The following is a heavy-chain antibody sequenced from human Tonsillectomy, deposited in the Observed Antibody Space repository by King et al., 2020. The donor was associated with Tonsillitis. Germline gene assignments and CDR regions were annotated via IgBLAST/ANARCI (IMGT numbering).Heavy chain of an antibody. Sequence: VQLQESGPGLVKPSETLSLTCTVSGYSISSGYYWGWIRQPPGKGLEWIGSIYHSGSTYYNPSLKSRVTISVDTSKNQFSLKLRSVTAADTAVYYCARAMVRGVIKRRLPFDYWGQGTLVTVSS. J-gene: IGHJ4*02. CDR1: GYSISSGYY. CDR3: ARAMVRGVIKRRLPFDY. CDR2: IYHSGST. V-gene: IGHV4-38-2*02. D-gene: IGHD3-10*01.